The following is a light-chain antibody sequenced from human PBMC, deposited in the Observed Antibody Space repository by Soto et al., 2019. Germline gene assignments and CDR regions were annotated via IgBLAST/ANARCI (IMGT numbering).Light chain of an antibody. CDR2: XAS. CDR3: QQYGSSPIT. CDR1: QRVSSSY. Sequence: EIVLTQSPGTLSLSPGERATLSCRASQRVSSSYLAWYQQKPGQXTXXLXXXASSRATGLPDRFSGGGSGTDFTLTISRLEPEDFAVYYCQQYGSSPITFGQGTRLEI. J-gene: IGKJ5*01. V-gene: IGKV3-20*01.